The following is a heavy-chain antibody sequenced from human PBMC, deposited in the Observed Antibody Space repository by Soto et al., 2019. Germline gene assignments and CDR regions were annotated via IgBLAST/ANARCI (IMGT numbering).Heavy chain of an antibody. V-gene: IGHV3-21*01. CDR1: GFTFSSYS. Sequence: GGSLRLSCAASGFTFSSYSIHWVRQAPGRGLEWVSAITRNSDIYYADSVKGRFTISRDNAKKSVYLQMNSLRVEDTAIYYCARTWIRFGPNDYWGQGAPVTVSS. CDR3: ARTWIRFGPNDY. J-gene: IGHJ4*02. CDR2: ITRNSDI. D-gene: IGHD3-16*01.